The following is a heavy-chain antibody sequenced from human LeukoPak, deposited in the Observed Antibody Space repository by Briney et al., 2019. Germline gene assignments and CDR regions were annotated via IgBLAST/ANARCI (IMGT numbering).Heavy chain of an antibody. Sequence: SETLSLTCTVSGGSISGTSYYWGWIRQPPGKGLEWIGSIYYSGSTYYNPSLKSRVTISVDTSKNQFSLKLSSVTAADTAVYYCARDPVGAIDYWGQGTLVTVSS. CDR2: IYYSGST. D-gene: IGHD1-26*01. J-gene: IGHJ4*02. CDR1: GGSISGTSYY. V-gene: IGHV4-39*07. CDR3: ARDPVGAIDY.